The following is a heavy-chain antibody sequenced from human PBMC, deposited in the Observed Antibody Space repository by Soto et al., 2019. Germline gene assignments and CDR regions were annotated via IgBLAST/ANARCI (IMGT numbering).Heavy chain of an antibody. J-gene: IGHJ4*02. CDR2: IIPIFGTA. D-gene: IGHD6-19*01. V-gene: IGHV1-69*13. Sequence: SVKVSCKASGGTFSSYAISWVRQAPGQGLEWMGGIIPIFGTANYAQKFQGRVTITADESTSTAYMELSSLRSEDTAVYYCARRSCPNSGWYEICPFDYWGQGTLVTSPQ. CDR3: ARRSCPNSGWYEICPFDY. CDR1: GGTFSSYA.